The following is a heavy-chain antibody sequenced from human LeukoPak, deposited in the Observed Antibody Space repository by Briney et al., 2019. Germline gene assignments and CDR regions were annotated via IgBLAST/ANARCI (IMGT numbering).Heavy chain of an antibody. CDR1: GFTFSTYW. Sequence: PGGSLRLSCAASGFTFSTYWMHWVRQAPGKGLVWVSRINSDGSGTRYADSVKGRFTISRDNAKNTLYLQMNSLRAEDTAVYYCAREDLYPGVDYWGQGTLVTVSS. CDR2: INSDGSGT. CDR3: AREDLYPGVDY. D-gene: IGHD3-10*01. V-gene: IGHV3-74*01. J-gene: IGHJ4*02.